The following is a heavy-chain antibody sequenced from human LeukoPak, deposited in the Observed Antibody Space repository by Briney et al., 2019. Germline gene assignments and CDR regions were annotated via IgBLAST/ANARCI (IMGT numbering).Heavy chain of an antibody. CDR1: GFTFRSYG. V-gene: IGHV3-30*02. CDR2: IRYDGSNK. J-gene: IGHJ4*02. D-gene: IGHD3-10*01. CDR3: AKGSNFYASGSHFYV. Sequence: GGSLRLSCAASGFTFRSYGMHWVRHAPGKGLERVAFIRYDGSNKYYADSVKGRFTISRDNSKNTLYLQMNSLRAEDTAVYYCAKGSNFYASGSHFYVWGQGNLVTVSS.